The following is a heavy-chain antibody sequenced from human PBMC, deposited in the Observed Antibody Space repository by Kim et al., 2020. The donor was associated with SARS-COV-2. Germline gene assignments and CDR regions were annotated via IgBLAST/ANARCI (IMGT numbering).Heavy chain of an antibody. J-gene: IGHJ6*02. Sequence: SETLSLTCTVYGGSFSGYYWSWIRQPPGKGLEWIGEIYHSGSTNYNPSLKSRVTISVDTSKNQFSLKLSSVTAADTAVYYCARGGGDYGSYGLDVWGHGT. CDR2: IYHSGST. V-gene: IGHV4-34*01. CDR1: GGSFSGYY. CDR3: ARGGGDYGSYGLDV. D-gene: IGHD4-17*01.